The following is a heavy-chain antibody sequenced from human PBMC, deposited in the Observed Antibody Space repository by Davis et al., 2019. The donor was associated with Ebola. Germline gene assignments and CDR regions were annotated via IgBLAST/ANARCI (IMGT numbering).Heavy chain of an antibody. D-gene: IGHD3-10*01. Sequence: SVKVSCKTSGGTFTNYAVNWVRQAPGQGLEWMGRIIPVVDTKDYAQKFQGRVTLTADKATNTAYMELSELRFDDTAVYYCARGESGSVWGQGTTVTVSS. V-gene: IGHV1-69*04. J-gene: IGHJ6*02. CDR1: GGTFTNYA. CDR2: IIPVVDTK. CDR3: ARGESGSV.